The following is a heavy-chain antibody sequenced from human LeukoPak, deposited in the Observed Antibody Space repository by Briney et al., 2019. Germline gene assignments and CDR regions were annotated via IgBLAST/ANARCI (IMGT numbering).Heavy chain of an antibody. D-gene: IGHD4-23*01. Sequence: GGSLRLSCAASGLIFSNYYMSWIRQSPGKGPVWVARISIDGGYTSYADSVKGRFTISRDDAKNTLYLQMSSLSAEDTAVYYCARDFDAGGTPGDDFDYWGRGTLVTVSS. J-gene: IGHJ4*02. V-gene: IGHV3-74*01. CDR2: ISIDGGYT. CDR3: ARDFDAGGTPGDDFDY. CDR1: GLIFSNYY.